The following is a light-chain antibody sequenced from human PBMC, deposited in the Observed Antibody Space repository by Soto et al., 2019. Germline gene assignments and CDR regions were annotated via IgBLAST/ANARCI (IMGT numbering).Light chain of an antibody. J-gene: IGKJ1*01. V-gene: IGKV2-28*01. Sequence: DIVMTQSPLSLPVTPGEPASISCRSSQSLLHSNGYNYLDWYLQKPGQSPQLLIFLGSNRASGVPDRLSGSGSGTDFTLKISRVEAEDIGVYYCMQALQTPRGWTFGQGTKVEIK. CDR3: MQALQTPRGWT. CDR1: QSLLHSNGYNY. CDR2: LGS.